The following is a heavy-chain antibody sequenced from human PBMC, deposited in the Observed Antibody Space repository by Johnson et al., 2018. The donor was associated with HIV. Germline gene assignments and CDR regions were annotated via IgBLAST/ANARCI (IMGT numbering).Heavy chain of an antibody. D-gene: IGHD2-21*01. Sequence: VQLVESGGGLEQPGGSLRLSCAASGITFSSYAMSWVRQAPGKGLEWVSSLGGSGANQYYADSVKGRFTISRDNSKNKLYLQMNSLGAEDTAVYYCARGGDGSQRGGHNHLWLFAFDIWGQGTMVTVSS. CDR3: ARGGDGSQRGGHNHLWLFAFDI. V-gene: IGHV3-23*04. CDR2: LGGSGANQ. J-gene: IGHJ3*02. CDR1: GITFSSYA.